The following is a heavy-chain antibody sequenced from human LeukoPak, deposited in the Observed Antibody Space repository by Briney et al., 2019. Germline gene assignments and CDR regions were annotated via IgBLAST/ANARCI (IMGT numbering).Heavy chain of an antibody. V-gene: IGHV3-23*01. D-gene: IGHD4-17*01. CDR1: GFTFRNDA. CDR3: AKDKRLDGDYVGYLQH. J-gene: IGHJ3*01. Sequence: PGGSLRLSCAASGFTFRNDAMSWVRQAPGKGLEWVSAISGTGGSAYYADSVKGRFTISRDNSNNTLYLQLNTLRVDDTALYYCAKDKRLDGDYVGYLQHWGQGTMVTVSS. CDR2: ISGTGGSA.